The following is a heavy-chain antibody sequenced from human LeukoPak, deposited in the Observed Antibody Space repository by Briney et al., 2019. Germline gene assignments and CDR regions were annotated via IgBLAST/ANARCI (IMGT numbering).Heavy chain of an antibody. Sequence: ASVKVSCKASGYTFSSYGISWVRQAPGQGLEWMGWISAYNGNTNYAQKLQGRVTMTTDTSTSTAYMELRSLRSDDTAVYCCVARNYDSSPRPAPFDYWGQGTLVTVSS. D-gene: IGHD3-22*01. CDR3: VARNYDSSPRPAPFDY. V-gene: IGHV1-18*01. CDR1: GYTFSSYG. J-gene: IGHJ4*02. CDR2: ISAYNGNT.